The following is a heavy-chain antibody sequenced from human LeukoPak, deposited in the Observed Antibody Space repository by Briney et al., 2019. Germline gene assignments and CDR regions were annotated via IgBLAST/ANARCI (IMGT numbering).Heavy chain of an antibody. CDR2: IYYSGST. Sequence: SETLSLTCSVSGVSISSFYWSWIRQPPGQGLEWIGNIYYSGSTNYHPSLKSRVSISVDTSKNQFSLKLSSVTAADTAVYYCARVSGDYYYYYYMDVWGKGTTVTVSS. V-gene: IGHV4-59*01. J-gene: IGHJ6*03. CDR1: GVSISSFY. D-gene: IGHD4-17*01. CDR3: ARVSGDYYYYYYMDV.